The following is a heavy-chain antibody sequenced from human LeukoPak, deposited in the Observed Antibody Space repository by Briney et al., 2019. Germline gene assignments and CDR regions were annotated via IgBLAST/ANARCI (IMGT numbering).Heavy chain of an antibody. Sequence: PGGSLRLSCAASGFTFSSYSMNWVRQAPGKGLEWVANIKQDGSEKYYVDSVKGRFTISRDNAKNSLYLQMNSLRAEDTAVYYCARENGIAVGSVWFDPWGQGTLVTVSS. CDR3: ARENGIAVGSVWFDP. V-gene: IGHV3-7*01. CDR2: IKQDGSEK. D-gene: IGHD6-19*01. J-gene: IGHJ5*02. CDR1: GFTFSSYS.